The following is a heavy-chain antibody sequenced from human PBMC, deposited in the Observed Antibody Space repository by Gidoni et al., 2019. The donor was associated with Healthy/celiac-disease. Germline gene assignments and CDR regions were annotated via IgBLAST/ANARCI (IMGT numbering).Heavy chain of an antibody. CDR2: IYHSGST. V-gene: IGHV4-38-2*01. J-gene: IGHJ4*02. CDR3: ARGIAAAGYYFDY. Sequence: QVQLQASGPGLVKPSETLSLTCAVSGYSISSGYYWGWIRQPPGKGLEWIGSIYHSGSTYYNPSLKSRVTISVDTSKNQFSLKLSSVTAADTAVYYCARGIAAAGYYFDYWGQGTLVTVSS. CDR1: GYSISSGYY. D-gene: IGHD6-13*01.